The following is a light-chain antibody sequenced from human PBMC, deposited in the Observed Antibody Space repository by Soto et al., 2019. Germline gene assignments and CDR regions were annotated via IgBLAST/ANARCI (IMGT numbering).Light chain of an antibody. CDR1: NIGSKN. CDR2: DDT. J-gene: IGLJ1*01. Sequence: SYELTQAPSVSVAPGQTARISCGGNNIGSKNVHWYQQKPGQAPVLVVYDDTDRPSGIPARFSGSNSGNTATLTISRVEDGDEADYFCQVWDVSSDLRVFGTGTQLTVL. V-gene: IGLV3-21*02. CDR3: QVWDVSSDLRV.